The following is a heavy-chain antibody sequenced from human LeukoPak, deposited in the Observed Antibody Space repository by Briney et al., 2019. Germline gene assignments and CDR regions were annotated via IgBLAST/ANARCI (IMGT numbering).Heavy chain of an antibody. CDR2: IYYSGST. V-gene: IGHV4-59*08. CDR1: GGSISSYY. Sequence: PSETLSLTCTVSGGSISSYYWSWIRQPAGKGLEWIGYIYYSGSTNYNPSLKSRVTISVDTSKNQFSLKLSSVTAADTAVYYCARFGDDWFDPWGQGTLVTVSS. CDR3: ARFGDDWFDP. J-gene: IGHJ5*02. D-gene: IGHD3-16*01.